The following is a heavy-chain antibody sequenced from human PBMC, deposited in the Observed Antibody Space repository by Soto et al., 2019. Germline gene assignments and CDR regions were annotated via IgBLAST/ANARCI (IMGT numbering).Heavy chain of an antibody. CDR2: IIPIFGTA. V-gene: IGHV1-69*13. Sequence: SVKVSCKVSGYTLTELSMHWVRQAPGQGLEWMGGIIPIFGTANYAQKFQGRVTITADESTSTAYMELSSLRSEDTAVYYCARVKGGYSYGSRYYYYGMDVWGQGTTVTVSS. CDR1: GYTLTELS. CDR3: ARVKGGYSYGSRYYYYGMDV. D-gene: IGHD5-18*01. J-gene: IGHJ6*02.